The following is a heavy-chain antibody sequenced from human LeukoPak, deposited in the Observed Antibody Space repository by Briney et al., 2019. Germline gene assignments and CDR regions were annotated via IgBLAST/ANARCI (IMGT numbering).Heavy chain of an antibody. CDR3: ARVIEQGYFDY. CDR2: ISYDGSNK. Sequence: GRSLRLSCAASGFTFSSYAMHWVRQAPGKGLEWVAVISYDGSNKYYADSVKGRFTISRDNSKNTLYLQMNSLRAEDTAVYYCARVIEQGYFDYWGQGTLVTVSS. V-gene: IGHV3-30*07. D-gene: IGHD1/OR15-1a*01. J-gene: IGHJ4*02. CDR1: GFTFSSYA.